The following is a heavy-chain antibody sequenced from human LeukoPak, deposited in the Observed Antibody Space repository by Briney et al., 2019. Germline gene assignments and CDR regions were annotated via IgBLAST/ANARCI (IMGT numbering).Heavy chain of an antibody. CDR2: INHSGST. CDR3: ASRGPFYYYMDV. Sequence: SETLSLTCAVYGGSFSGYYWSWIRQPPGKGLEWIGEINHSGSTYYNPSLKSRVTISLDTSKNQFSLKLKSVTAADTAVYYCASRGPFYYYMDVWGEGTTVTVSS. CDR1: GGSFSGYY. J-gene: IGHJ6*03. V-gene: IGHV4-34*01. D-gene: IGHD3-10*01.